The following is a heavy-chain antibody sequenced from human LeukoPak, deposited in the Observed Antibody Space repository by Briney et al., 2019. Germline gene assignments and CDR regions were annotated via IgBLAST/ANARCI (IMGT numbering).Heavy chain of an antibody. D-gene: IGHD2-2*01. CDR1: GFTFTSSA. V-gene: IGHV1-58*02. CDR3: AADQYQPGWFDP. Sequence: GASVKVSCKASGFTFTSSAMQWVRHARGQRLEWIGWIVVGNGNTNYAQKFQERVTITRDMSTSTAYMELSSLRSEDTAVYYCAADQYQPGWFDPWGQGTLVTVSP. J-gene: IGHJ5*02. CDR2: IVVGNGNT.